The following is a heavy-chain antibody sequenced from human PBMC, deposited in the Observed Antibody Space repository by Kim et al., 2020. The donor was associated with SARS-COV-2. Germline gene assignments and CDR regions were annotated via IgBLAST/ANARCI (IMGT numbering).Heavy chain of an antibody. CDR3: ARAPIFYSYGPTYYYYGMDV. CDR2: IYYSGST. CDR1: GGSISSYY. D-gene: IGHD5-18*01. V-gene: IGHV4-59*13. Sequence: SETLSLTCTVSGGSISSYYWSWIRQPPGKGLEWIGYIYYSGSTNYNPSLKSRVTISVDTSKNQFSLKLSSVTAADTAVYYCARAPIFYSYGPTYYYYGMDVWGQGTTGTVSS. J-gene: IGHJ6*02.